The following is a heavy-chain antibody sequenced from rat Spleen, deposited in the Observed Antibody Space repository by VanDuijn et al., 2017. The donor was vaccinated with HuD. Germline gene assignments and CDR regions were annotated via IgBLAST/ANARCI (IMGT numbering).Heavy chain of an antibody. V-gene: IGHV6-6*01. CDR1: GFTFSTAW. Sequence: EVQLVESGGGLVQPGRSLKLSCATSGFTFSTAWMSWYRQFPDKRLEWVARIKAKSNNYATDYTESVKGRFTISRDDSKSSIYLQMNNLKEEDTAIYYCARMRYYYSTPYVMDAWGQGASVTVSS. CDR3: ARMRYYYSTPYVMDA. CDR2: IKAKSNNYAT. J-gene: IGHJ4*01. D-gene: IGHD1-2*01.